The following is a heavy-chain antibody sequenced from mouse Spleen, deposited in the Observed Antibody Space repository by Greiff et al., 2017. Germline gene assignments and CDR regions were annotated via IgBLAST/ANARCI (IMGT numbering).Heavy chain of an antibody. V-gene: IGHV5-9*01. Sequence: DVMLVESGGGLVKLGGSLKLSCAASGFTFSSYAMSWVRQTPEKRLEWVATISSGGGNTYYPDSVKGRFTISRDNAKNTLYLQMSSLKSEDTAMYYCARTPLTGTGYFDYWGQGTTLTVSS. D-gene: IGHD4-1*01. CDR2: ISSGGGNT. CDR1: GFTFSSYA. CDR3: ARTPLTGTGYFDY. J-gene: IGHJ2*01.